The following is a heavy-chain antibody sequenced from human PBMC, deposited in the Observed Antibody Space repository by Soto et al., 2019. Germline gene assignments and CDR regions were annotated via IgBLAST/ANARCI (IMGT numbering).Heavy chain of an antibody. J-gene: IGHJ3*02. CDR3: ARSPVVYSGSYAAFDI. CDR2: IIPIFGTA. V-gene: IGHV1-69*13. Sequence: GASVKVSCKASGGTFSSYAISWVRQAPGQGLEWMGGIIPIFGTANYAQKFQGRVTITADESTSTAYMELSSLRSEDTAVYYCARSPVVYSGSYAAFDIWGQGTMVT. D-gene: IGHD1-26*01. CDR1: GGTFSSYA.